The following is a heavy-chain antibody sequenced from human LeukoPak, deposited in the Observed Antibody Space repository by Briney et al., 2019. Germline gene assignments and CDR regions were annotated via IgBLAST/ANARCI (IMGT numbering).Heavy chain of an antibody. CDR1: GFTFSSYG. J-gene: IGHJ4*02. V-gene: IGHV3-23*01. CDR3: AMSGYDYGY. D-gene: IGHD5-12*01. CDR2: ISGSGGST. Sequence: GGSLRLSCAASGFTFSSYGMSWVRQAPGKGLEWVSVISGSGGSTYYADPVKGRFTVSRDNSKNTLYLQMNSLRAEDTAVYYCAMSGYDYGYWGQGTLVTVSS.